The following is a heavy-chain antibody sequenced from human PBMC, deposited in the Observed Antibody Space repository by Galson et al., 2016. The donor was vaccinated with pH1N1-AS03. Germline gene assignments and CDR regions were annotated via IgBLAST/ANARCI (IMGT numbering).Heavy chain of an antibody. CDR3: AKDKSPGVAATEVYCFES. Sequence: SLRLSCAASGFAFDDYAVHWVRQRTGKGLEWVAGSSWNSGRMGYADFVKGRFIISRDNAKNSVYLQMSSLRAEDTAVYYCAKDKSPGVAATEVYCFESWGQGALVTVSS. CDR2: SSWNSGRM. CDR1: GFAFDDYA. D-gene: IGHD3-3*01. V-gene: IGHV3-9*01. J-gene: IGHJ4*02.